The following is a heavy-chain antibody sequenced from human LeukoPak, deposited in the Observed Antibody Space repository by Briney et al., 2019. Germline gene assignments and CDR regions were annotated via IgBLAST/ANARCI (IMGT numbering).Heavy chain of an antibody. Sequence: SETLSLTCTVSGGSISSYYWSWIRQPPGKGLEWIGTIYYSGSTYYNPSLKSRVTISVDTSKNQFSLKLSSVTAADTAVYYCARRPVIYCSSTSCYAGAFDIWGQGTMVTVSS. CDR2: IYYSGST. CDR3: ARRPVIYCSSTSCYAGAFDI. D-gene: IGHD2-2*01. J-gene: IGHJ3*02. CDR1: GGSISSYY. V-gene: IGHV4-39*01.